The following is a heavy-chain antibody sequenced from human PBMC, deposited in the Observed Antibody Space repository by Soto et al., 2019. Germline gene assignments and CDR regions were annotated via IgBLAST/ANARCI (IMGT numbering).Heavy chain of an antibody. CDR1: GGTFSSYA. V-gene: IGHV1-69*13. D-gene: IGHD3-22*01. Sequence: SVKVSCKASGGTFSSYAISWVRQAPGQGLEWMGGIIPIFGTANYAQKFQGGVTITADESTSTAYMELSSLRSEDTAVYYCARREYYDSSGYYGNWFDPWGQGTLVTVSS. CDR3: ARREYYDSSGYYGNWFDP. J-gene: IGHJ5*02. CDR2: IIPIFGTA.